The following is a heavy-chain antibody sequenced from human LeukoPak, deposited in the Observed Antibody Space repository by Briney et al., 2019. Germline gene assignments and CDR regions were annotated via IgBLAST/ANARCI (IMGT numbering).Heavy chain of an antibody. V-gene: IGHV1-69*04. CDR1: GGTFSSYA. D-gene: IGHD3-3*01. CDR3: AREAIFGAVIPYYFDY. J-gene: IGHJ4*02. Sequence: ASVKVSCKASGGTFSSYAISWVRQAPGQGLEWMGRIIPIFGIANYAQKFQGRVTITADKSTSTAYMELSSLRSEDTAVYYCAREAIFGAVIPYYFDYWGQGTLVTVSS. CDR2: IIPIFGIA.